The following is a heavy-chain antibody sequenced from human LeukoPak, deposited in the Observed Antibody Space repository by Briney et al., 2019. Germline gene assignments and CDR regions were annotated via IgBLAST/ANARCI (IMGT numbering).Heavy chain of an antibody. D-gene: IGHD6-19*01. V-gene: IGHV3-74*01. CDR1: GFTFSSYW. J-gene: IGHJ4*02. CDR3: AKGPLIEVAGTTWDY. CDR2: INSDGGST. Sequence: GGSLRLSCAASGFTFSSYWMHWVRQAPGKGLVWVSRINSDGGSTSYADSVKGRFTISRDNAKNTLSLQMNSLRAEDTAVYYCAKGPLIEVAGTTWDYWGQGTLVTVSS.